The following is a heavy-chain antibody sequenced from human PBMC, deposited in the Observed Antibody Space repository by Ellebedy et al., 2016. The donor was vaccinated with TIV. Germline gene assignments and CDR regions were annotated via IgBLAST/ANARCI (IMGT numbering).Heavy chain of an antibody. J-gene: IGHJ3*02. CDR3: ATERHVEMATILTDAFDI. Sequence: AASVKVSCKASGYNFRSYDITWVRQAPGQGLEWMGRVSGYNGNTDYAAEVQGRVTITADKSTSTAYLELSSLRSEDTAVYYCATERHVEMATILTDAFDIWGQGTMVTVSS. CDR2: VSGYNGNT. CDR1: GYNFRSYD. V-gene: IGHV1-18*01. D-gene: IGHD5-24*01.